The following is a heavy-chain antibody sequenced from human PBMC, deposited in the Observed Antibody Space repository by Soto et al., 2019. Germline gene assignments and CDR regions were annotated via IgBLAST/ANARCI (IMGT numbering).Heavy chain of an antibody. CDR1: GFTFSSYG. Sequence: GSLRLSCSGSGFTFSSYGMHWVRQAPGKGLEWVAVISYDGSNKYYADSVKGRFTISRDNSKNTLYLQMNSLRAEDTAVYYCARTGTYYYYYGMDVWGQGTTVTVSS. D-gene: IGHD1-1*01. CDR2: ISYDGSNK. CDR3: ARTGTYYYYYGMDV. V-gene: IGHV3-30*03. J-gene: IGHJ6*02.